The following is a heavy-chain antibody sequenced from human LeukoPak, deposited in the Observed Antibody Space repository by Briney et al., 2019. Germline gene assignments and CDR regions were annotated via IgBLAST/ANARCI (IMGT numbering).Heavy chain of an antibody. J-gene: IGHJ5*02. CDR2: ISAYNGNT. Sequence: ASVKVSCKASGYTFTSYGISWVRQAPGQGFEWMGWISAYNGNTNYAQKLQGRVTMTTDTSTSTAYMELRSLRSDDTAVYYCAKSDWYVGDNWFDPWGQGTLVTVSS. D-gene: IGHD3-9*01. V-gene: IGHV1-18*01. CDR1: GYTFTSYG. CDR3: AKSDWYVGDNWFDP.